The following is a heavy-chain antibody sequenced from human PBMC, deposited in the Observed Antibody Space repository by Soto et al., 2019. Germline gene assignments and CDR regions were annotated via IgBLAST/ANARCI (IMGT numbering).Heavy chain of an antibody. D-gene: IGHD2-2*01. Sequence: SETLSLTCTVSGGSISSYYWSWIRQPPGKGLEWIGYIYYSGSTNYNPSLKSRVTISVDTSKNQFSLKLSSVTAADTAVYYCARHRGYCSSTSCPSLDYWGQGTLVTVSS. CDR2: IYYSGST. CDR3: ARHRGYCSSTSCPSLDY. V-gene: IGHV4-59*08. CDR1: GGSISSYY. J-gene: IGHJ4*02.